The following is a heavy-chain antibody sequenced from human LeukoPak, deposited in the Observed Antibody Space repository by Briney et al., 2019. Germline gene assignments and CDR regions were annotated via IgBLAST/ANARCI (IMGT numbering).Heavy chain of an antibody. CDR3: ARGGAVVVAATQEYFQH. V-gene: IGHV3-30-3*01. D-gene: IGHD2-15*01. CDR2: ISYDGSNK. Sequence: PGGSLRLSCAASGFTFSSYAMHWVRQAPGKGLEWVAVISYDGSNKYYADSVKGRFTISRDNSKNTLYLQMNSLRAEDTAVYYCARGGAVVVAATQEYFQHWGQGTLVTVSS. J-gene: IGHJ1*01. CDR1: GFTFSSYA.